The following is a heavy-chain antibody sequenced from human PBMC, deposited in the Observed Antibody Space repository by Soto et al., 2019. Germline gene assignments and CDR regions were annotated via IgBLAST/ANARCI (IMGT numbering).Heavy chain of an antibody. CDR2: ISLYSDGT. J-gene: IGHJ5*02. CDR1: GYTFSNYG. Sequence: EASVKVFCKTSGYTFSNYGITWVRQALGQPLEWLGWISLYSDGTNYAQKFQGRVSMTTDTSTTTAYMELRSLRSDDTAVYYCARVVPGAEAWFGPWGQGTLVTVSS. D-gene: IGHD2-2*01. V-gene: IGHV1-18*01. CDR3: ARVVPGAEAWFGP.